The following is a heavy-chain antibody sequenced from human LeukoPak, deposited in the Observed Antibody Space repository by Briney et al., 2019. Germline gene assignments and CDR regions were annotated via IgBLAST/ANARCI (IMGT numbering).Heavy chain of an antibody. V-gene: IGHV3-21*01. CDR3: ARNSGSNRPVDC. CDR2: ISSSSSYI. Sequence: PGGSLRLSCAASGFTFSSYSMNWVRQAPGKGLEWVSSISSSSSYIYYPDSVKGRFTISRDNAKNSLYLQMNSLRAEDTAVYYCARNSGSNRPVDCWGQGTLVAVSS. CDR1: GFTFSSYS. J-gene: IGHJ4*02. D-gene: IGHD1-26*01.